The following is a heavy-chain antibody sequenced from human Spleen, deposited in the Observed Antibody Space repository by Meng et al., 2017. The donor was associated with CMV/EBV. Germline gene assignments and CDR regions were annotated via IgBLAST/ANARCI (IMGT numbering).Heavy chain of an antibody. Sequence: SETLSLTCTVSGGSISSSSYYWGWIRQPPGKGLEWIGSIYYSGSTYYNPSLKSRVTISVDTSKNQFSLQLSSVTAADTAVYYCARMGPLGYCSSTSCYAFDYWGQGTLVTVSS. CDR3: ARMGPLGYCSSTSCYAFDY. J-gene: IGHJ4*02. CDR2: IYYSGST. D-gene: IGHD2-2*01. V-gene: IGHV4-39*01. CDR1: GGSISSSSYY.